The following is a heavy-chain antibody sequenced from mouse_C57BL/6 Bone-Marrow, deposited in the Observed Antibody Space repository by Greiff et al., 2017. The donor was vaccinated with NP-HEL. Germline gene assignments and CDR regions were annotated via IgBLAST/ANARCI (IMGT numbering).Heavy chain of an antibody. J-gene: IGHJ4*01. V-gene: IGHV1-19*01. D-gene: IGHD3-2*02. Sequence: VQLQQSGPVLVKPGASVKMSCKASGYTFTDYYMNWVKQSHGKSLEWIGVINPYNGGTSYNQKFKGKATLNVDKSSSTAYMELNSLTSEDSAVYYCARDSSGYVYYYAMDYWGQGTSVTVSS. CDR2: INPYNGGT. CDR1: GYTFTDYY. CDR3: ARDSSGYVYYYAMDY.